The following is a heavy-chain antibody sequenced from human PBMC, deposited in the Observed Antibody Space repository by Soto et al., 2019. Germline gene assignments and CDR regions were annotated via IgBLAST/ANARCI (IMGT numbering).Heavy chain of an antibody. CDR2: MNPNSGNT. J-gene: IGHJ6*03. D-gene: IGHD2-2*01. Sequence: QVQLVQSGAEVKKPGASVKVSCKASGYTFTSYDINWVRQATGQGLEWMGWMNPNSGNTGYAQKFQGRVTMTRNTSISTAYMELSSLRSEDTAVYYCASGRRGISTSLNYYYYMDVWGKGTTVTVSS. CDR1: GYTFTSYD. V-gene: IGHV1-8*01. CDR3: ASGRRGISTSLNYYYYMDV.